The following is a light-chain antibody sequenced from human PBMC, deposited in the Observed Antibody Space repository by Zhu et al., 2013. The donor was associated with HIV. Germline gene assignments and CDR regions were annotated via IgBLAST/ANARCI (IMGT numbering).Light chain of an antibody. J-gene: IGKJ3*01. CDR2: GAS. CDR3: QHVNNNAA. V-gene: IGKV1-9*01. CDR1: QGIGSY. Sequence: IQLTQSPSSLSASVGDRVTITCRASQGIGSYLAWYQQKPGKAPQLLIYGASTLEGGVPSRFSGSGSGTEFSLTISSLQPEDFATYYCQHVNNNAAFGPGTKVDV.